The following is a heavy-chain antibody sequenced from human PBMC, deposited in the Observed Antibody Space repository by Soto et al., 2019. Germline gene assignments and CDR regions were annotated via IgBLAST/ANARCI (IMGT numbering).Heavy chain of an antibody. J-gene: IGHJ5*02. V-gene: IGHV2-5*01. CDR1: GFSLKTGGAG. Sequence: QITLKESGPTLVKPTQTLTLTCTFSGFSLKTGGAGVGWIRQPPENPLEWLAVIYWNEDKRYNPSLRSRLTITKDTSKNQVVLTITNMDPVDIATYYCAHRGYGDYPRDNWFDPWGQGTLVTVSS. D-gene: IGHD4-17*01. CDR2: IYWNEDK. CDR3: AHRGYGDYPRDNWFDP.